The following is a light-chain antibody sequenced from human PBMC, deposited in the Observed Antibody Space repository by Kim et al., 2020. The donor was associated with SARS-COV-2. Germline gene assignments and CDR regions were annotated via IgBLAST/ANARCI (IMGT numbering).Light chain of an antibody. CDR3: QSYDVSLSGFVI. Sequence: VTISCTGSSSNSGAGFNVHWYQQLPRTAPNLLISDNDDRPSGVPDRFSTSKSGTSASLAITGLQAEDEADYYCQSYDVSLSGFVIFGGGTQLTVL. CDR1: SSNSGAGFN. CDR2: DND. J-gene: IGLJ2*01. V-gene: IGLV1-40*01.